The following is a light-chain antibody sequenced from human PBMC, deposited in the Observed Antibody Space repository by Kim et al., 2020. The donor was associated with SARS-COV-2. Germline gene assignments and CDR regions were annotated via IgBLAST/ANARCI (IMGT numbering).Light chain of an antibody. CDR3: QSYVTSSWV. V-gene: IGLV6-57*03. Sequence: GHPVTISCTRSSGSIAINYVQWYQQRPGSAPTTVIYEDNQRPSGVPDRFSGSIDSSSNSASLTISGLKTEDEADYYCQSYVTSSWVFGGGTKLTVL. J-gene: IGLJ3*02. CDR1: SGSIAINY. CDR2: EDN.